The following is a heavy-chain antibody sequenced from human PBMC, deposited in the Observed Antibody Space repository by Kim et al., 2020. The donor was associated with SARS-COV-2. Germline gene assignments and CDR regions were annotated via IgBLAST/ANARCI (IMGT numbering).Heavy chain of an antibody. CDR1: GFTFSTYW. CDR3: SGWGPLKNY. J-gene: IGHJ4*02. D-gene: IGHD1-26*01. V-gene: IGHV3-7*01. Sequence: GGSLRLSCAASGFTFSTYWMNWVRQSPEKGLEWVANINPAGNTKRHVDSVKGRFTVSRDNAKNLLYLEMNSLRVEDTAVYYCSGWGPLKNYWGQGSLVTVSS. CDR2: INPAGNTK.